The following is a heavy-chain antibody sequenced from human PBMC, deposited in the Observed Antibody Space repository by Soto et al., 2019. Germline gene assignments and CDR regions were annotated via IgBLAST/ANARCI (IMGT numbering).Heavy chain of an antibody. V-gene: IGHV3-7*03. J-gene: IGHJ4*02. CDR1: GFTFSSYW. CDR3: AKGGATYGLLTHDY. CDR2: IKQDGSEK. D-gene: IGHD3-9*01. Sequence: PGGSLRLSCAASGFTFSSYWMSWVRQSPGKGLEWVANIKQDGSEKYYVDSVKGRFAISRDNSRDTLYLQMNRLTVEDTAVYYCAKGGATYGLLTHDYWGQGTLVTVSS.